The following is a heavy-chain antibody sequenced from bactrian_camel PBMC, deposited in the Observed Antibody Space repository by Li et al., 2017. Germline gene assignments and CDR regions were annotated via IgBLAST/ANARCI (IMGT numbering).Heavy chain of an antibody. D-gene: IGHD1*01. CDR3: AADERQYAGHWAARQAGSYKY. V-gene: IGHV3S67*01. CDR1: GFTFGTYS. CDR2: TDAENLK. Sequence: VQLVESGGGSVQPGGSLTLSCTTSGFTFGTYSIGWFRQSPGKEREEVAVTDAENLKLYAPSVKGRFNIARDYDKKTLYLQMNKLKPEDTAVYHCAADERQYAGHWAARQAGSYKYWGQGTQVTVS. J-gene: IGHJ4*01.